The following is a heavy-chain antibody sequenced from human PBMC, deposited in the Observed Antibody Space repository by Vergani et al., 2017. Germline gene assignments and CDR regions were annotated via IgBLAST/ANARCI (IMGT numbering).Heavy chain of an antibody. J-gene: IGHJ4*02. CDR3: ARDPGSKYGRTRFDY. D-gene: IGHD3-10*01. Sequence: QLQLQESGPGLVKPSETLSLTCTVSGGSISSSSYYWGWIRQPPGKGLGWIGSIYYSGSTYYNPSLKSRVTISVDTSKNQFSLKLSAVTAADTAVYYCARDPGSKYGRTRFDYWGQGTLVTVSS. CDR2: IYYSGST. V-gene: IGHV4-39*07. CDR1: GGSISSSSYY.